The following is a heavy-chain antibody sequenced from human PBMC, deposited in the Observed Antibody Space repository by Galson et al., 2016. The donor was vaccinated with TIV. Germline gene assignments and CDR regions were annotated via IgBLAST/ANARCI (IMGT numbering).Heavy chain of an antibody. J-gene: IGHJ6*02. CDR1: GGSFSEFY. CDR3: ARGRRIVLRVGEVPPYGMDV. D-gene: IGHD3-10*01. CDR2: TNYRGST. V-gene: IGHV4-34*01. Sequence: ETLSLTCNVSGGSFSEFYWHWIRQSPGKRLEWIGDTNYRGSTDYNPSLEGRVTISVATSKNQFSLKLTSLSAADTSVYYCARGRRIVLRVGEVPPYGMDVWGQGTMVTVSS.